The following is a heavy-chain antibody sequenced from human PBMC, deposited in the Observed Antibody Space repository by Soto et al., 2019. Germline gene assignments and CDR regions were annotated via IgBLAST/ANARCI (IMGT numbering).Heavy chain of an antibody. Sequence: GGSLRLSCAASGFTFSSYAMSWVRQAPGKGLEWVSAISGSGGSTYYADSVKGRFTISRDNSKNTLYLQMNILRSEDTAVYYCAKDSRPSWNYVSFDIWGQGTMVTVSS. CDR1: GFTFSSYA. V-gene: IGHV3-23*01. CDR2: ISGSGGST. D-gene: IGHD1-7*01. CDR3: AKDSRPSWNYVSFDI. J-gene: IGHJ3*02.